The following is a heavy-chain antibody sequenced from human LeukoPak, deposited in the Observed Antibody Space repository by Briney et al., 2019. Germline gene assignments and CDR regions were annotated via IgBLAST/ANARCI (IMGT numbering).Heavy chain of an antibody. CDR2: IRHDGSNQ. CDR3: AKDLGSSSSPYYYYYMDV. D-gene: IGHD6-6*01. V-gene: IGHV3-30*02. Sequence: PGGSLRLSCAASGFTFSSYGMHWLRQAPGKGLEGVAFIRHDGSNQYYADSVKGRFIISRDNSKNTLYLQMNSLRAGDTAVDYCAKDLGSSSSPYYYYYMDVWGKGTTVTVSS. J-gene: IGHJ6*03. CDR1: GFTFSSYG.